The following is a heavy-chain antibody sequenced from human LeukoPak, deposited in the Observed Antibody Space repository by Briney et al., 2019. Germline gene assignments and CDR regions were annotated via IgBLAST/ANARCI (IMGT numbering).Heavy chain of an antibody. Sequence: ASVKVSCKASGYTFTSYAMNWVRQAPGQGLEWMGWINTNTGNPTYAQGFTGRFVFSLDTSVSTAYLQISSLKAEDTAVYYCARLYCSSTSCYHHHRKRFDYWGQGTLVTVSS. CDR3: ARLYCSSTSCYHHHRKRFDY. J-gene: IGHJ4*02. V-gene: IGHV7-4-1*02. CDR2: INTNTGNP. CDR1: GYTFTSYA. D-gene: IGHD2-2*01.